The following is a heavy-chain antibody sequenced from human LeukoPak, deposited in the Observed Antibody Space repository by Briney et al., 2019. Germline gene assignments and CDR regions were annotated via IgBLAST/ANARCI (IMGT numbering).Heavy chain of an antibody. D-gene: IGHD6-13*01. CDR1: GFTVSSNY. Sequence: PGGSLRLSCAASGFTVSSNYMSWVRQAPGKGLEWVSGIYSGGSTYYADSVKGRFTISRDNSKNTLYLQMNSLRAEDTAVYYCAIAAAGSWYYYYGMDAWGQGTTVTVSS. V-gene: IGHV3-66*01. CDR3: AIAAAGSWYYYYGMDA. J-gene: IGHJ6*02. CDR2: IYSGGST.